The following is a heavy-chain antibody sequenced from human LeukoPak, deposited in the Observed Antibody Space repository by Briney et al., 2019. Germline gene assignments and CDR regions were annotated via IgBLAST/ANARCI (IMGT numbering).Heavy chain of an antibody. Sequence: ASVKVSCKASGYTFTGYYMHWVRQAPGQGLEWMGWINPNSGGTNYAQKFQGRVTMTRDMSTSTVYMELSSLRSEDTAVYYCARGDCSGGSCYPLRGFSYMDVWGKGTTVTISS. CDR3: ARGDCSGGSCYPLRGFSYMDV. D-gene: IGHD2-15*01. CDR1: GYTFTGYY. J-gene: IGHJ6*03. CDR2: INPNSGGT. V-gene: IGHV1-2*02.